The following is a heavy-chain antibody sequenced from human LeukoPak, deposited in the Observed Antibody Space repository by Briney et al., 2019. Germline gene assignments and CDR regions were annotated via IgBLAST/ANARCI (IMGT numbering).Heavy chain of an antibody. J-gene: IGHJ4*02. CDR3: ARAGNYYDSSGYSNFDY. CDR1: GYTFTSYY. D-gene: IGHD3-22*01. V-gene: IGHV1-46*01. Sequence: ASVKVSCTASGYTFTSYYMHWVRQAPGQGLEWMGIINPSGGSTSYAQKFQGRVTMTRDTSTSTVYMELSSLRSEDTAVYYCARAGNYYDSSGYSNFDYWGQGTLVTVSS. CDR2: INPSGGST.